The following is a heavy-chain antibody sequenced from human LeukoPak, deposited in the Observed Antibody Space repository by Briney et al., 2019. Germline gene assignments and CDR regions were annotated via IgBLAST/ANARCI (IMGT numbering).Heavy chain of an antibody. CDR3: ARLRAMAGHRGGFDF. V-gene: IGHV4-39*01. CDR1: GDSISYHNYY. Sequence: PSETLSLTCAVSGDSISYHNYYWDWIRQPLGKGLEWIGTVYYTGNTYYNPSLKSRVAISVDTSKNQFSLQLTSMTAADTAVYYCARLRAMAGHRGGFDFWGRGTMVTVSS. D-gene: IGHD6-19*01. J-gene: IGHJ3*01. CDR2: VYYTGNT.